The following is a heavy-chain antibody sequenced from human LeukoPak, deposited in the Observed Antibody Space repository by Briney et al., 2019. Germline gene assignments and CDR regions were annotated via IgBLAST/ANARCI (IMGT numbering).Heavy chain of an antibody. CDR1: GDSISSGNYY. Sequence: SQTLSLTCTVSGDSISSGNYYWTWIRQPPGKGLEWIGYIYYSGSTFYNPSLKSRVTISVDTSKNEFSLKLSSVTAADTAVYYCARQGLVLGYSSSWPDYWGQGTLVTVSS. V-gene: IGHV4-30-4*01. CDR2: IYYSGST. CDR3: ARQGLVLGYSSSWPDY. D-gene: IGHD6-13*01. J-gene: IGHJ4*02.